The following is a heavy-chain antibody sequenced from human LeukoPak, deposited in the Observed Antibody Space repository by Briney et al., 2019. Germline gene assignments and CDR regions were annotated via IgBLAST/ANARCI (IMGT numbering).Heavy chain of an antibody. D-gene: IGHD2-2*01. CDR3: AKDLGRSGTSYPDWYY. CDR1: GFTFSSYA. V-gene: IGHV3-23*01. Sequence: PGGSLRLSCAASGFTFSSYAMSWVRQAPGKGLEWVSAISGSGGSTYYADSVKGRFTISRDNSKNTLYLQMNSLRAEDTAGYYCAKDLGRSGTSYPDWYYWGQGTLGTVSS. J-gene: IGHJ4*02. CDR2: ISGSGGST.